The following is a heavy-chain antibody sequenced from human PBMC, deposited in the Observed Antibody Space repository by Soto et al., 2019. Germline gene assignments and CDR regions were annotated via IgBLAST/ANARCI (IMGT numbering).Heavy chain of an antibody. CDR3: ARLRDGDSNFDY. J-gene: IGHJ4*02. CDR1: GGSISSYY. Sequence: SETLSLTCTVSGGSISSYYWSWIRQPPGRGLEWIGYIYYSGSTNYNPSLKSRVTISVDTSKNQFSLKLSSVTAADTAVYYCARLRDGDSNFDYWGQGTLVTVSS. CDR2: IYYSGST. D-gene: IGHD4-17*01. V-gene: IGHV4-59*08.